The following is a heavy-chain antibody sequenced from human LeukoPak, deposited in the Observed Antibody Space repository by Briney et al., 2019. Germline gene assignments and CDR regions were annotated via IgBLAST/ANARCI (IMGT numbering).Heavy chain of an antibody. CDR2: INPSGGST. CDR1: GYTFTSYY. J-gene: IGHJ1*01. D-gene: IGHD3-22*01. CDR3: ARASDYYDRNDRMLQFFQH. V-gene: IGHV1-46*01. Sequence: GASVKVSCKASGYTFTSYYMHWVRQAPGQGLEWMGIINPSGGSTSYAQKFQGRVTMTRDMSTSTAYMELSRLRSDDTAVYFCARASDYYDRNDRMLQFFQHWGQGTLVTVSS.